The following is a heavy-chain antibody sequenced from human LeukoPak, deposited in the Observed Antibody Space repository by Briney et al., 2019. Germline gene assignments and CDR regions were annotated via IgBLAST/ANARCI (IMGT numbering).Heavy chain of an antibody. J-gene: IGHJ4*02. CDR2: INPSGGST. CDR1: GYTFTSYY. CDR3: ARDVYCSSTSCYYYFDY. D-gene: IGHD2-2*01. Sequence: ASVKVSCKASGYTFTSYYMHWVRQAPGQGLEWMGIINPSGGSTSYAQKFQGRVTMTRDMSTSTVYMELSSLRSDDTAVYYCARDVYCSSTSCYYYFDYWGQGTLVTVSS. V-gene: IGHV1-46*01.